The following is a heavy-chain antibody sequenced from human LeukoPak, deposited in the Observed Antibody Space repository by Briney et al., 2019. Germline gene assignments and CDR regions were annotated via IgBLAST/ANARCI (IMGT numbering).Heavy chain of an antibody. Sequence: GGSLRLSCAASGFTFSNYWMTWVRQAPGKGLEWVANINRDGSERYYVDSVKGRFTISRDDARSSLYLQMNSLRAEDTAVYYCARRNAMDVWGQGTTVIVFS. V-gene: IGHV3-7*03. CDR2: INRDGSER. J-gene: IGHJ6*02. CDR1: GFTFSNYW. CDR3: ARRNAMDV.